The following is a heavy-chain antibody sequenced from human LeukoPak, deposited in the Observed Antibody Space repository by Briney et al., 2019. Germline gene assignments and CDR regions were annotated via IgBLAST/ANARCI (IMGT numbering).Heavy chain of an antibody. CDR2: ISGSGGST. D-gene: IGHD2-21*01. CDR3: ARALHIVVQYYFDY. Sequence: GGSLRLSCAASGFTFSDYYMSWIRQAPGKGLEWVSAISGSGGSTHYADSVKGRFTISRDNSKNALYLQMNSLRAEDTAVYYCARALHIVVQYYFDYWGQGTLVTVSS. CDR1: GFTFSDYY. J-gene: IGHJ4*02. V-gene: IGHV3-23*01.